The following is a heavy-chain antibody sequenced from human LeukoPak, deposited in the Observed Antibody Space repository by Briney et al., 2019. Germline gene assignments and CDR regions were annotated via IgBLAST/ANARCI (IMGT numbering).Heavy chain of an antibody. D-gene: IGHD3-3*01. CDR1: GFIASSNY. V-gene: IGHV3-53*01. Sequence: GGSLRLTCVVSGFIASSNYMSWVRQAPGKGLEWISLIYSGGTTHYADSVMGRFTISRDNSKTTLFLQMNSLKAEDTAVYYCATGGRSGVALEQWGQGTLVTV. CDR2: IYSGGTT. CDR3: ATGGRSGVALEQ. J-gene: IGHJ4*02.